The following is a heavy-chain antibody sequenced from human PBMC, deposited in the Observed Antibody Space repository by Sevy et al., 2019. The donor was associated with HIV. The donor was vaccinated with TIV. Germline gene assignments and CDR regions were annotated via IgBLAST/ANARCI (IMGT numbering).Heavy chain of an antibody. Sequence: GGSLRLSCAASGFTFSDYYMSWIRQAPGKGLEWLSYISTSGTYTNYADSVKGRFTISRDNTKNSLYLQMNSLRAEDTGLYYWARVMQQQLVPGAFDYWSQGTLVTVSS. J-gene: IGHJ4*02. CDR2: ISTSGTYT. CDR1: GFTFSDYY. V-gene: IGHV3-11*06. D-gene: IGHD6-13*01. CDR3: ARVMQQQLVPGAFDY.